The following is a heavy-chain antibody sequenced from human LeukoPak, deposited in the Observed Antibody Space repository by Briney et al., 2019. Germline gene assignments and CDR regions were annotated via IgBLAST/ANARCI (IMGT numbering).Heavy chain of an antibody. CDR3: AKGPLRLVVPAAMSDYYFDY. CDR2: ISGSGGST. V-gene: IGHV3-23*01. CDR1: GFTFSSYA. Sequence: GGSLRLSCAASGFTFSSYAMSWVRQAPGKGLEWVSAISGSGGSTYYADSVKGRFTISRDNSKNTLYLQMNGLRAEDTAVYYCAKGPLRLVVPAAMSDYYFDYWGQGTLVTVSS. D-gene: IGHD2-2*01. J-gene: IGHJ4*02.